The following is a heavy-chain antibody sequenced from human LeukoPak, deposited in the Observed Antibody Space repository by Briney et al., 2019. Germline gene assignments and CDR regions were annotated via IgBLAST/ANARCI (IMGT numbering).Heavy chain of an antibody. CDR3: ARGRRTWYGDYDY. CDR1: GFTFHYYA. CDR2: ISSSSSTI. D-gene: IGHD4-17*01. Sequence: GGSLRLSCAASGFTFHYYAMTWVRQAPGQGLEWISYISSSSSTIYYADSVKGRITISRDNAKNSLYLQMNSLRAEDTAVYYCARGRRTWYGDYDYWGQGTLVTVSS. V-gene: IGHV3-48*04. J-gene: IGHJ4*02.